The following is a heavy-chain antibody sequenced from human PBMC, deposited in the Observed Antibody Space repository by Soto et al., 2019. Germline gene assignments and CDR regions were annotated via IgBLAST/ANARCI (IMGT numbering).Heavy chain of an antibody. D-gene: IGHD6-13*01. V-gene: IGHV5-51*01. CDR2: IYPGDSDT. J-gene: IGHJ6*02. CDR3: ARTSAAGKYYDGMDV. Sequence: GESLKISCKGSGYKFTRYWSGWVRQMPGKGLEWMGIIYPGDSDTRYSPSFQGQVTISADKSISTAYLQWSSLKASDTAMYYCARTSAAGKYYDGMDVWGQGTTVTVSS. CDR1: GYKFTRYW.